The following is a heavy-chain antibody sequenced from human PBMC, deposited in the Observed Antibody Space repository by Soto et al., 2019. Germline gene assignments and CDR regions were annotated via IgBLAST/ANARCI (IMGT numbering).Heavy chain of an antibody. D-gene: IGHD2-15*01. CDR1: GYSFTSYW. Sequence: PGESLKISCKGSGYSFTSYWIGWVRQMPGKGLEWMGIIYPGDSDTRYSPSFQGQVTISADKSISTAYLQWSSLKASDTAMYYCARLPLGYCSGGSCYSWGYYYYYGMDVWGRGTTVTVSS. J-gene: IGHJ6*02. CDR3: ARLPLGYCSGGSCYSWGYYYYYGMDV. CDR2: IYPGDSDT. V-gene: IGHV5-51*01.